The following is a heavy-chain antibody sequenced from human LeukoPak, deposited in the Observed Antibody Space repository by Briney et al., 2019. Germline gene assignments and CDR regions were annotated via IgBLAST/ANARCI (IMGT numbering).Heavy chain of an antibody. D-gene: IGHD4-17*01. J-gene: IGHJ6*03. V-gene: IGHV4-61*09. Sequence: PSETLSLTCTVSGGSVISGSYYWSWIRQPAGKGLEWIGHIYTTGNTNYNPSLKSRVTISIDTSKNQFSLKLSSVTAGDSARYFCARDSQDYADDLVYYYYYMDVWGKGTTVTVSS. CDR3: ARDSQDYADDLVYYYYYMDV. CDR1: GGSVISGSYY. CDR2: IYTTGNT.